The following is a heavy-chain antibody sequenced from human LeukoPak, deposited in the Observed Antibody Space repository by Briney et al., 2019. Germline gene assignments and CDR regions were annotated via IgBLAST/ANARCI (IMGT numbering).Heavy chain of an antibody. V-gene: IGHV1-2*02. CDR3: ARFQQGPHYGMDV. CDR1: GYTFTGYY. J-gene: IGHJ6*02. Sequence: KPGASVKVSCKASGYTFTGYYMHWLRQAPGEGLEWMGWINPNSGGTNYAQKFQGRVTMTRDTSISTAYMELSRLRSDDTAVYYCARFQQGPHYGMDVWGQGTTVTVSS. D-gene: IGHD1/OR15-1a*01. CDR2: INPNSGGT.